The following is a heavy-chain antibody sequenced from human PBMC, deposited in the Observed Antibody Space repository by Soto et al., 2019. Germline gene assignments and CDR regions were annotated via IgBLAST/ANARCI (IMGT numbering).Heavy chain of an antibody. Sequence: SETLSLTCTVSGGSISSYYWSWIRQPPGKGLEWIGYIYYSGSTNYNPSLKSRVTISVDTSKNQFSLKLSSVTAADTAVYYCARDNGVAVAGTYYYGMDVWGQGTTVTVSS. CDR3: ARDNGVAVAGTYYYGMDV. V-gene: IGHV4-59*01. J-gene: IGHJ6*02. CDR2: IYYSGST. D-gene: IGHD6-19*01. CDR1: GGSISSYY.